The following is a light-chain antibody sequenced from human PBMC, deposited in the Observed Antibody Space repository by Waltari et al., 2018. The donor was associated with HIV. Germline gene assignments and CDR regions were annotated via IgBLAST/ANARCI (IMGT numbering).Light chain of an antibody. J-gene: IGLJ2*01. CDR2: VIR. CDR1: SSNIGAGYD. V-gene: IGLV1-40*01. Sequence: QSVLTQPPSVSGAPGQRVTISCTGSSSNIGAGYDVHWYQHLPGTAPKLLIYVIRTRPPGVPGRVSGSKSGTSASLAITGLQAEDEADYYCQSYDSSLSGGDVVFGGGTKLTVL. CDR3: QSYDSSLSGGDVV.